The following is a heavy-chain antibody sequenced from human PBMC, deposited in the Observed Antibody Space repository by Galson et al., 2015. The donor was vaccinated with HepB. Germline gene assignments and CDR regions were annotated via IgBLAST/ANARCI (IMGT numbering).Heavy chain of an antibody. D-gene: IGHD6-19*01. V-gene: IGHV3-30*04. CDR2: ISYDGSNK. CDR1: GFTFSSYA. Sequence: SLRLSCAASGFTFSSYAMHWVRQAPGKGLEWVAVISYDGSNKYYADSVKGRFTISRDNSKNTLYLQMNSLRAGDTAVYYCASRTVAGNGSYFDYWGQGTLVTVSS. J-gene: IGHJ4*02. CDR3: ASRTVAGNGSYFDY.